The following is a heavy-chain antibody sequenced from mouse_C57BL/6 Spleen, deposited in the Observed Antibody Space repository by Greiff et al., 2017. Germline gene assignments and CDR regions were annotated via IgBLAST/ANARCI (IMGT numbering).Heavy chain of an antibody. V-gene: IGHV5-16*01. CDR3: AREGRLRDYFDY. CDR1: GFTFSDYY. D-gene: IGHD3-2*02. J-gene: IGHJ2*01. Sequence: EVKLVESEGGLVQPGSSMKLSCTASGFTFSDYYMAWVRQVPEKGLECVANINYDGSSTYYLASLKSRFIISRDNAKNILYLQMSSLKSEDTATXYCAREGRLRDYFDYWGQGTTLTVSS. CDR2: INYDGSST.